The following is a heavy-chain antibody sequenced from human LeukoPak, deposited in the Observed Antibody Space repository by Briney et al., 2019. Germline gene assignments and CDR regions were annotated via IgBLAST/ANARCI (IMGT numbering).Heavy chain of an antibody. CDR3: ARVRSGYSYGTGFFDY. Sequence: SETLSLTCTVSGGSISSYYWSWIRQPPGKGLEWIGYIYYGGSTNYNPSLKSRVTISVDTSKNQFSLKLGSVTAADTAVYYCARVRSGYSYGTGFFDYWGQGTLVTVSS. V-gene: IGHV4-59*01. CDR2: IYYGGST. CDR1: GGSISSYY. D-gene: IGHD5-18*01. J-gene: IGHJ4*02.